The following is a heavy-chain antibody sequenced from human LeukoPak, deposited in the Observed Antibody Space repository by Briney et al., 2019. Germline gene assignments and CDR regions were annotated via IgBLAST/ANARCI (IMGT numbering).Heavy chain of an antibody. V-gene: IGHV5-51*01. CDR2: IYPGDSDT. Sequence: GESLKISCKGSGYSFTSYWIGWVRQMPGKGLEWMGIIYPGDSDTRYSPSFQGQVTISADKSISTAYLQWSSLKASDTAMYYCARPSPRYGDYVSYFDYWGQGTLVTVSS. J-gene: IGHJ4*02. CDR1: GYSFTSYW. CDR3: ARPSPRYGDYVSYFDY. D-gene: IGHD4-17*01.